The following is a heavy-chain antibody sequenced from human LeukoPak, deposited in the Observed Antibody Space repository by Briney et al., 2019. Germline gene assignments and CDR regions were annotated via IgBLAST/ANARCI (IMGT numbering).Heavy chain of an antibody. V-gene: IGHV1-2*02. D-gene: IGHD3-22*01. CDR2: INPNSGGT. CDR3: AREPYDSSGYWKNWFDP. J-gene: IGHJ5*02. CDR1: GYTFTGYY. Sequence: GASVKVSCKASGYTFTGYYMHWVRQAPGQGLEWMGWINPNSGGTNYAQKFQGRVTMTRDTSISTAYMELSRLRSDDTAVYYCAREPYDSSGYWKNWFDPWGQGTLVTVSS.